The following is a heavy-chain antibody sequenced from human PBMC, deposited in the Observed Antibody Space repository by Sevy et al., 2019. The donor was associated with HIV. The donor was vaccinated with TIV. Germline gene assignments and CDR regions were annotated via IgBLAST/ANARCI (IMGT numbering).Heavy chain of an antibody. J-gene: IGHJ5*02. Sequence: GGSLRLSCAASGFTFSSYGMHWVRQAPGKGLEWVAVISYDGSNKYYADSVKGRFTISRDTSKNTRYLQMNSLTAEDTAAYYCAKADCGGSCYYNNWFDPWGQGTLVTVSS. D-gene: IGHD2-15*01. CDR2: ISYDGSNK. CDR1: GFTFSSYG. V-gene: IGHV3-30*18. CDR3: AKADCGGSCYYNNWFDP.